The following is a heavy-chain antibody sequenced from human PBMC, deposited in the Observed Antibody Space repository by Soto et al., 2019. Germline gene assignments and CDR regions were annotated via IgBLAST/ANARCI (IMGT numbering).Heavy chain of an antibody. D-gene: IGHD3-10*01. CDR1: GGSFSGYY. CDR3: ASDKITALFDY. J-gene: IGHJ4*02. CDR2: INHSGST. V-gene: IGHV4-34*01. Sequence: PSETLSLTCAVYGGSFSGYYWTWIRQPPGTGLEWIGEINHSGSTNYNPSLKSRVTISVDTSENQFSLKLTSVTAADTAVYYCASDKITALFDYWGQGTLVTVS.